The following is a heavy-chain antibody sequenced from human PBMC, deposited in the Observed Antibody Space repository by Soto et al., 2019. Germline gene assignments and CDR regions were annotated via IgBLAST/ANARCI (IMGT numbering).Heavy chain of an antibody. V-gene: IGHV3-23*01. Sequence: EVQLLESGGGLVQPGRSLRLSCAASGFTFSNYAMSWVRQAQGQGLDWVSASSGCGGTTCYAGSVQGRFTIYTDNSETTLILQMNSLRAEDAAVYYFAYFFVKTGSNSGWPWSFHYWGQGTLVTVSS. CDR3: AYFFVKTGSNSGWPWSFHY. J-gene: IGHJ4*02. CDR2: SSGCGGTT. CDR1: GFTFSNYA. D-gene: IGHD6-25*01.